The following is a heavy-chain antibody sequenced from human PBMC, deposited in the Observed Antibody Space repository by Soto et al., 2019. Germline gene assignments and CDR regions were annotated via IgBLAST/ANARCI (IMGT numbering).Heavy chain of an antibody. CDR1: GFTFSNYA. D-gene: IGHD3-3*01. Sequence: AGGSLRLSCAASGFTFSNYAMSWVRQAPGKGLEWVSGIIDSGGRTYYSDSVKGRFTISRDNSKNTLYLQMNRLRAEDTAVYYCAKSSQSWNYYYFVMDVWGHGITVTVSS. J-gene: IGHJ6*02. CDR2: IIDSGGRT. V-gene: IGHV3-23*01. CDR3: AKSSQSWNYYYFVMDV.